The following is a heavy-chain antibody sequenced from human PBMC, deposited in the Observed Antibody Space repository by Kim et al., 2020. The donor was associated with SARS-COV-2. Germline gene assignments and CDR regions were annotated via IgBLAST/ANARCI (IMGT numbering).Heavy chain of an antibody. J-gene: IGHJ6*02. Sequence: GGSLRLSCAASGFTFSSYGMHWVRQAPGKGLEWVAVISYDGSNKYYADSVKGRFTISRDNSKNTLYLQMNSLRAEDTAVYYCAKAEDIVATRVSSGWYWGGDEYYYYGMDVWGQGTTVTVSS. CDR3: AKAEDIVATRVSSGWYWGGDEYYYYGMDV. CDR2: ISYDGSNK. CDR1: GFTFSSYG. V-gene: IGHV3-30*18. D-gene: IGHD5-12*01.